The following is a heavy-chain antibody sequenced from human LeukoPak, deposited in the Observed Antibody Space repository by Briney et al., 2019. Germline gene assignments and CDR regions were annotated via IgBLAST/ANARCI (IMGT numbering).Heavy chain of an antibody. Sequence: GGPLRLSCAASGFTFSSYWMHWVRQAPGKGLVWVSRIISDGSSATHADSVKGRFTMSRDNAKNMLYLQMKSLRAEDTAVYYCTRDRRYGGMDVWSQGTTVTVSS. CDR1: GFTFSSYW. V-gene: IGHV3-74*01. CDR2: IISDGSSA. J-gene: IGHJ6*02. CDR3: TRDRRYGGMDV. D-gene: IGHD3-10*01.